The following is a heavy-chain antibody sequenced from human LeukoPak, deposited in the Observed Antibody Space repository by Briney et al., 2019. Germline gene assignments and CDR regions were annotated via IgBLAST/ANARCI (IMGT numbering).Heavy chain of an antibody. CDR2: IKQDGSEK. CDR1: GFTFSSYW. Sequence: GGSLRLSCAASGFTFSSYWMSWVRQAPGKGLEWVVNIKQDGSEKYYVDSVKGRFTISRDNAKNSLYLQMNSLRAEDTAVYYCARDGLEWLLSAYYYYMDVWGKGTTVTVSS. J-gene: IGHJ6*03. V-gene: IGHV3-7*01. D-gene: IGHD3-3*01. CDR3: ARDGLEWLLSAYYYYMDV.